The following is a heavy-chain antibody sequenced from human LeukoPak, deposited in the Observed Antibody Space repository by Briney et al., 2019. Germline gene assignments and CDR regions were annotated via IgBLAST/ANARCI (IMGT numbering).Heavy chain of an antibody. CDR2: INTNTGNP. V-gene: IGHV7-4-1*01. CDR1: GYTFSAYD. D-gene: IGHD6-19*01. J-gene: IGHJ4*02. Sequence: ASVKVSCKASGYTFSAYDISWMRQAPGQGLEWMGGINTNTGNPTYAQDFTGRFVFSLDSSVTTAYLQVDSVRADGTAVYFCARDLAVPGTARGYWGQGTLVTVSS. CDR3: ARDLAVPGTARGY.